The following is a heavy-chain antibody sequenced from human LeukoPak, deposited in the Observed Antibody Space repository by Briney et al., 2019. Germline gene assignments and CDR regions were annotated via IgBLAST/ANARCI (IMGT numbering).Heavy chain of an antibody. V-gene: IGHV1-24*01. CDR1: GDTLTEFA. CDR3: AADRFSIFGVVITPKNYYGMDV. CDR2: FDPEDGET. D-gene: IGHD3-3*01. J-gene: IGHJ6*02. Sequence: ASVKVSCKVSGDTLTEFAMHWVRQAPRKGLEWMGGFDPEDGETIYAQKFQGRVIMSEDTSTDTAYMELSSLRSEDTAVYYCAADRFSIFGVVITPKNYYGMDVWGQGTTVTVSS.